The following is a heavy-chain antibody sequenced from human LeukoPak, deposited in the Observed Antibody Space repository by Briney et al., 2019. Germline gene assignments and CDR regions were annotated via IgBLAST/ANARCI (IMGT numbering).Heavy chain of an antibody. CDR3: ARAPSSGRPNYFDY. CDR2: ISSSSVYI. Sequence: GGSLRLSCAASGFTFSSYSMNWVRQAPGKGLEWVSSISSSSVYIYYADSLKGRFTISRDNARNSLYLQMNSLSAEDTAVYYCARAPSSGRPNYFDYWGQGTLVTVSS. CDR1: GFTFSSYS. D-gene: IGHD6-19*01. V-gene: IGHV3-21*01. J-gene: IGHJ4*02.